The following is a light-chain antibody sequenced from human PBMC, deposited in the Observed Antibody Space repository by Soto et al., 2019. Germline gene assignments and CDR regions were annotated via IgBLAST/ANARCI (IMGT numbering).Light chain of an antibody. CDR1: QGISSS. Sequence: DIQLTQSPSFLSASVGDRVTITCRASQGISSSLAWYQQKPGEAPRLLIYAASTLQSGVPSRFSGSGYGTEFILTISSLQPDDFATYYCQQYYSYPRTFGQGTKVDIK. V-gene: IGKV1-9*01. J-gene: IGKJ1*01. CDR3: QQYYSYPRT. CDR2: AAS.